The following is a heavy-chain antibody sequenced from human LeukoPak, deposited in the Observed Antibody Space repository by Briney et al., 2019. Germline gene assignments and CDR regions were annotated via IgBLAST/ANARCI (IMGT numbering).Heavy chain of an antibody. CDR2: IRSKANSYAT. D-gene: IGHD6-19*01. J-gene: IGHJ4*02. V-gene: IGHV3-73*01. CDR1: GFTFSGSA. CDR3: ARDRVGSGWEKNLDY. Sequence: QSGGSLRLSCAASGFTFSGSAMHWVRQASGKGLEWVGRIRSKANSYATAYAASVKGRFTISRDDSKNTAYLQMNSLKTEDTAVYYCARDRVGSGWEKNLDYWGQGTLVTVSS.